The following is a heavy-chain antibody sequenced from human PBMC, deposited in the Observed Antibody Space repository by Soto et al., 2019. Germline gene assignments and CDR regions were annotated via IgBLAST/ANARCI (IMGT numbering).Heavy chain of an antibody. Sequence: LGESLKISCKGSGYSFTSYWIGWVRQMPGKGLEWMGIIYPGDSDTRYSPSFQGQVTISADKSISTAYLQWSSLKASDTAMYYCASRVDTAPYGMDVWGQGTTVTVSS. CDR2: IYPGDSDT. J-gene: IGHJ6*02. CDR3: ASRVDTAPYGMDV. CDR1: GYSFTSYW. D-gene: IGHD5-18*01. V-gene: IGHV5-51*01.